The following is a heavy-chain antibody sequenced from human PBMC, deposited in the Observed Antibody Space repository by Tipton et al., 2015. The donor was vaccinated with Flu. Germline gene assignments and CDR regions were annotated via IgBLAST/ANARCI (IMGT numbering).Heavy chain of an antibody. CDR3: ARDPSLGMPDYFDS. V-gene: IGHV4-38-2*02. CDR1: GGSIGSPYC. Sequence: TLSLTCSVSGGSIGSPYCWGWVRQPPGKGLEWIGNICPGSPYYNPSLKSRVTLSVDTSKKQFSLQLRSVTAADTAVYFCARDPSLGMPDYFDSWGQGTLVTASS. CDR2: ICPGSP. D-gene: IGHD2-2*01. J-gene: IGHJ4*02.